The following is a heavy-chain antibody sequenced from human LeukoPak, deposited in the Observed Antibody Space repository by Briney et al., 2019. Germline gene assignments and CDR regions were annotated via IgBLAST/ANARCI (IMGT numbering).Heavy chain of an antibody. J-gene: IGHJ6*03. V-gene: IGHV3-43*01. CDR2: ITGDGGNT. CDR1: AFTFDDYT. CDR3: AKNADPQGYDYYYYMDV. Sequence: GGSLRLSCAASAFTFDDYTMHWVRQAPGKGLEWVSLITGDGGNTDYADSVKGRFTISRDNSKNSLYLQMNSLRTEDTALYYCAKNADPQGYDYYYYMDVWGKGTTVTVSS.